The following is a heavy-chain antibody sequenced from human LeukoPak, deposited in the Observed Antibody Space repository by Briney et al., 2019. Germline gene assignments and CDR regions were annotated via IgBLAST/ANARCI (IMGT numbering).Heavy chain of an antibody. V-gene: IGHV1-18*01. Sequence: GASVKVSCKASGYTFTNYGLSWVRQAPGQGLEWMGRISGYNGNATYTQKLQGRVIMTTDTSTTTAYMDLRSLRSDDTAVYYCARDAGYCSSETCYDDAFDIWGQGTMVTVSS. D-gene: IGHD2-2*01. J-gene: IGHJ3*02. CDR3: ARDAGYCSSETCYDDAFDI. CDR1: GYTFTNYG. CDR2: ISGYNGNA.